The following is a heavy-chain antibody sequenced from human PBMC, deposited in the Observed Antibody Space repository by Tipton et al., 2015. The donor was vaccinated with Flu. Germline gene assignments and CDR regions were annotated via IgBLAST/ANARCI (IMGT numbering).Heavy chain of an antibody. CDR3: AKGPYSGDWYRFNY. V-gene: IGHV4-4*07. D-gene: IGHD6-19*01. Sequence: TLSLTCTVSGGSISNYYWSWIRQPAGKGLEWIGRIYSSGSTNYNPSLKSRVTMSVDTSRNQFSLRLTSVTAADTAVYYGAKGPYSGDWYRFNYWGQGTLVTVSS. CDR1: GGSISNYY. J-gene: IGHJ4*02. CDR2: IYSSGST.